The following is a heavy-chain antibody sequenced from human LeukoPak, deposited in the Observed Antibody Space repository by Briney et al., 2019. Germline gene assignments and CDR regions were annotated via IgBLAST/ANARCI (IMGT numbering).Heavy chain of an antibody. CDR3: AGVPKVHCGNDCGGGFDY. J-gene: IGHJ4*02. Sequence: KCGRSLRLSRAVSGFTFCDYYMSWMRRASGKGLEWGSYISSSGSTIYYTDSLRGRFNISRDNAKNRLYLPMNSLRCEDRTVYYFAGVPKVHCGNDCGGGFDYWGQGTLVTVSS. D-gene: IGHD2-21*02. CDR2: ISSSGSTI. V-gene: IGHV3-11*04. CDR1: GFTFCDYY.